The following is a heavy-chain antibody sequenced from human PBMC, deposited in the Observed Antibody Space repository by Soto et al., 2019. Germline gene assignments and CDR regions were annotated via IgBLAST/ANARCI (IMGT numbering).Heavy chain of an antibody. J-gene: IGHJ4*02. CDR3: ARVWEYFFDY. Sequence: SETLSLTCTVSGGSISSYYWSWIRQPPGKGLERIGYIYYSGSTNYNPSLKSRVTISVDTSKNQFSLKLSSVTAADTAVYYCARVWEYFFDYWGQGTLVTFSS. CDR2: IYYSGST. CDR1: GGSISSYY. V-gene: IGHV4-59*01. D-gene: IGHD1-26*01.